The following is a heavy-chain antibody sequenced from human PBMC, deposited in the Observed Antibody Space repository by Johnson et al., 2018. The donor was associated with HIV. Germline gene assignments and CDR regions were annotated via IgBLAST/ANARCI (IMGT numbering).Heavy chain of an antibody. D-gene: IGHD4-23*01. CDR2: ISSSGSTI. CDR3: VKPPREVTVVDAFDI. J-gene: IGHJ3*02. CDR1: GFPFTDAW. V-gene: IGHV3-48*01. Sequence: EVHLVESGGVVVKPGGSLRLSCAASGFPFTDAWMTWVRQAPGKGLGWVSYISSSGSTIYYADSVKGRFTISRDNSKNTLYLQMNSLRPEDTALYSCVKPPREVTVVDAFDIWGQGTMVTVSS.